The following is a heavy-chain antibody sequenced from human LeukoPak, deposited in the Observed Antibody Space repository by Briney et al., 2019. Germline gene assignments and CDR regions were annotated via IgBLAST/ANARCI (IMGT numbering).Heavy chain of an antibody. J-gene: IGHJ4*01. CDR3: ARRGHGAADQ. CDR1: GFTFSDYY. D-gene: IGHD1-26*01. V-gene: IGHV3-11*03. Sequence: PGGSLRLSCAASGFTFSDYYMSWSRQAPGKGLEWLSYISPSTTHTSYADSVKGRFTISRDNAKNLLFLQMNSLRAEDTAVYYCARRGHGAADQWGQGTLVTVSS. CDR2: ISPSTTHT.